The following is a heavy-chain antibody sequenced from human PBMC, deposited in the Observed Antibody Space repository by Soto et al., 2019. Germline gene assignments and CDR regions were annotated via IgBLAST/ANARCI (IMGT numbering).Heavy chain of an antibody. CDR2: IIPIFGTA. Sequence: ASVKFSCKASGGTFSSYAISWVRQAPGQGLEWMGGIIPIFGTANYAQKFQGRVTITADESTSTAYMELSSLRSEDTAVYYCARAVAAAGPGHNWFDPWGQGTLVTVSS. D-gene: IGHD6-13*01. CDR3: ARAVAAAGPGHNWFDP. V-gene: IGHV1-69*13. J-gene: IGHJ5*02. CDR1: GGTFSSYA.